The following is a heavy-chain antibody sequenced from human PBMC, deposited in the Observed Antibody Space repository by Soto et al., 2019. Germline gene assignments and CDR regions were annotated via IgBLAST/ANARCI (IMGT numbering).Heavy chain of an antibody. V-gene: IGHV1-46*01. CDR3: ARSIIAAAESRDALDI. Sequence: ASVKVSCKASGYTFTSYYMHWVRQAPGQGLEWMGIINPSGGSTSYAQKFQGRVTMTRDTSTSTVYMELSSLRSEDTAVYYCARSIIAAAESRDALDIWGQGTMVTV. J-gene: IGHJ3*02. CDR2: INPSGGST. D-gene: IGHD6-13*01. CDR1: GYTFTSYY.